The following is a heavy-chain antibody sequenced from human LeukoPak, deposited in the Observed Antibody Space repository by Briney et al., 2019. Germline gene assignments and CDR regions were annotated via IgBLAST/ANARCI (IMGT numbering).Heavy chain of an antibody. J-gene: IGHJ3*02. CDR2: IYSDERT. D-gene: IGHD2-15*01. CDR1: GFSVSRNF. V-gene: IGHV3-66*01. CDR3: ARDPAYCSGGICYSNAFDM. Sequence: GGSLRLSCAASGFSVSRNFMSWVRQAPEKGLEWVSVIYSDERTYYADSVKGRFTISRDNAKNTLYVQMTRLRAEDTAVYYCARDPAYCSGGICYSNAFDMWGQGTKVTVSS.